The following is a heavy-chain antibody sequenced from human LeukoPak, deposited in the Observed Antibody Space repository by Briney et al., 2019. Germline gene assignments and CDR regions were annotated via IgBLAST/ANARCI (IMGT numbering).Heavy chain of an antibody. D-gene: IGHD3-16*01. V-gene: IGHV3-15*01. J-gene: IGHJ4*02. CDR2: IKSEADGGTS. Sequence: PGGSLRLSCAASGFAFTSAWMTWVRQAPGKGLEWVGRIKSEADGGTSDYATAVKGRFFISRNDSDNTLYLQMNSLKTEDTAMYYCCTPSGATALSPSFGLWGQGTLVTVSS. CDR3: CTPSGATALSPSFGL. CDR1: GFAFTSAW.